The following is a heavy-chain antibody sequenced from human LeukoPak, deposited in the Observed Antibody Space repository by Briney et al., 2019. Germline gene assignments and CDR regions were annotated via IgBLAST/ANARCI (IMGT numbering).Heavy chain of an antibody. Sequence: SETLSLTCAVYGGSFSGYYWSWIRQPPGKGLEWIGEINHSGSTNYNPSLKSRVTISVDTSRNQFSLKLSSVTVADTAVYYCARLWRSSGSPTAFDIWGQGTMVTVSS. V-gene: IGHV4-34*01. CDR2: INHSGST. J-gene: IGHJ3*02. CDR1: GGSFSGYY. CDR3: ARLWRSSGSPTAFDI. D-gene: IGHD1-26*01.